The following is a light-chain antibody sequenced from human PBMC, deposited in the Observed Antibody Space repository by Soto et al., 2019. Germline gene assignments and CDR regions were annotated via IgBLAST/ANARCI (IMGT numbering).Light chain of an antibody. Sequence: DIQMTHSPSSVSASVGDRVTITCRASQDVGKWLAWYQQKPGKAPTLLIHGASSLQSGVPSRYSGSGSGTDFTLTISSLQPEDFATYYCQQANSFSITFGQGTRLEIK. J-gene: IGKJ5*01. CDR3: QQANSFSIT. CDR2: GAS. V-gene: IGKV1-12*01. CDR1: QDVGKW.